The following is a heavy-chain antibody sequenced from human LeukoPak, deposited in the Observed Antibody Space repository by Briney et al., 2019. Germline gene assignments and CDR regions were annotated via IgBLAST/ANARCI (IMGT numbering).Heavy chain of an antibody. CDR3: ANAYYYGSGRDYFDY. CDR1: GFTFSSYV. J-gene: IGHJ4*02. Sequence: GGSLRLSCAASGFTFSSYVMSWVRQAQGKGLEWVSVITGSGTSTNYADSVKGRFTISRDNSKNTLYLQMNSLRAEDTAVYYCANAYYYGSGRDYFDYWGQGTLVTVSS. V-gene: IGHV3-23*01. D-gene: IGHD3-10*01. CDR2: ITGSGTST.